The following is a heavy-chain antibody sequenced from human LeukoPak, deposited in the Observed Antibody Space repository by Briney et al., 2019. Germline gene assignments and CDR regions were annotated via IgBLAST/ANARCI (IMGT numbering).Heavy chain of an antibody. CDR2: ISGNGDST. CDR1: GFTFSIYL. D-gene: IGHD5-12*01. CDR3: VKGRGYSGYDASLLDD. J-gene: IGHJ4*02. Sequence: GGSLILSCSASGFTFSIYLMHWVRQAPGKGLEYVSAISGNGDSTYYADSMKGRFTISRDNSKNTLYLQMSSLRTEDTAVYYCVKGRGYSGYDASLLDDWGQGTLVTVSS. V-gene: IGHV3-64D*09.